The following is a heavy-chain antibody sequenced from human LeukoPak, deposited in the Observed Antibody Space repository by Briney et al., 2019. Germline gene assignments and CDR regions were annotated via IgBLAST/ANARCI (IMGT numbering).Heavy chain of an antibody. D-gene: IGHD2-21*02. CDR3: ARDRLEAVTDDDYFDY. J-gene: IGHJ4*02. V-gene: IGHV3-66*01. CDR2: LYSGGGA. Sequence: GGSLRLSCAASGFSVSSNYMTWVRQAPGKGLEWVSVLYSGGGAYYADSVKDRFTISRDYSQNTLLLQMNSLRAEDTGVYYCARDRLEAVTDDDYFDYWGRGTLVTVSS. CDR1: GFSVSSNY.